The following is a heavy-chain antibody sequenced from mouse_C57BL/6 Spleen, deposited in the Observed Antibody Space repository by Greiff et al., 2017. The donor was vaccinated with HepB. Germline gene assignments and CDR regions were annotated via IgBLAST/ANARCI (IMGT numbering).Heavy chain of an antibody. CDR3: ARYYYGSRSYWYFDV. CDR2: IYPGEGDT. Sequence: VQLQQSGPELVKPGATVKISCKASGYAFSSSWMNWVKQRPGKGLAWIGRIYPGEGDTNYNGKFKGKATLTADKSSSTAYMQLSSLTSEYSAVYFCARYYYGSRSYWYFDVWGTGTTVTVSS. CDR1: GYAFSSSW. J-gene: IGHJ1*03. V-gene: IGHV1-82*01. D-gene: IGHD1-1*01.